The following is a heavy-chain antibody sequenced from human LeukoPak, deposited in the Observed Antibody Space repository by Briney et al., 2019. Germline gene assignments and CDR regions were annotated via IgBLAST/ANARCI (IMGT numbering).Heavy chain of an antibody. Sequence: GGSLRLSCAGSGFTFSSYSMNWVRQAPGKGLEWVSSISSSSSYIYYADSVKGRFTISRDNAENSLYLQMNSLRDEDTAVYYCARDPYSGGYGPYYYYYMDVWGKGTTVTISS. V-gene: IGHV3-21*01. CDR3: ARDPYSGGYGPYYYYYMDV. J-gene: IGHJ6*03. CDR1: GFTFSSYS. CDR2: ISSSSSYI. D-gene: IGHD1-26*01.